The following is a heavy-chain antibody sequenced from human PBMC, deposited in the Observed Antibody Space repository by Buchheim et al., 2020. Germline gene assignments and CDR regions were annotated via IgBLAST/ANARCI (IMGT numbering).Heavy chain of an antibody. CDR2: IGSSGSAK. D-gene: IGHD6-19*01. CDR3: ARSRTAGTYYFDY. Sequence: EVQLVESGGGLVQPGGSLRLSRAASGFSFSSYTMNWVRQAPGKGLEWVSYIGSSGSAKYYADSVKGRFTISRDNANNSLYLQMNSLRVEDTAVYYCARSRTAGTYYFDYWGQG. J-gene: IGHJ4*02. CDR1: GFSFSSYT. V-gene: IGHV3-48*01.